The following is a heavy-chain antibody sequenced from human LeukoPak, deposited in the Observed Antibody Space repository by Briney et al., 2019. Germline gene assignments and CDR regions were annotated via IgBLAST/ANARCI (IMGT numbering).Heavy chain of an antibody. D-gene: IGHD3-22*01. CDR2: IYYSGST. CDR3: ARWNYYDSSSH. V-gene: IGHV4-61*05. CDR1: GGSISSSSYY. Sequence: SETLSLTCTVSGGSISSSSYYWSWIRQPPGKGLEWIGYIYYSGSTNYNPSLKSRVTISVDTSKNQFSLKLSSVTAADTAVYYCARWNYYDSSSHWGQGTLVTVSS. J-gene: IGHJ4*02.